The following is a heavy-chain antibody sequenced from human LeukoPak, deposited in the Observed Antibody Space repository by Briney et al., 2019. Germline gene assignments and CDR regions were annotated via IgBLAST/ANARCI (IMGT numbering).Heavy chain of an antibody. Sequence: QPGGSLRLSCAASGFTFNSNEMNWVRQAPGKGLEWVSYISGSGSTIYYADSVKGRFTISRDNAKNPLYLQMNSLRAEDTAVYYCARSRLNDYWGQGTLVTVSS. J-gene: IGHJ4*02. CDR1: GFTFNSNE. D-gene: IGHD3-22*01. CDR2: ISGSGSTI. CDR3: ARSRLNDY. V-gene: IGHV3-48*03.